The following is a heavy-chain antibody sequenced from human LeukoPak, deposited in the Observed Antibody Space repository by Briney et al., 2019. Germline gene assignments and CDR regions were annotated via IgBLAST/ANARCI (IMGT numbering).Heavy chain of an antibody. CDR1: GFTFSNAW. CDR3: ARDRDGLDY. D-gene: IGHD5-24*01. CDR2: IKQDGSEK. V-gene: IGHV3-7*01. Sequence: GGSLRLSCAASGFTFSNAWMSWVRQAPGKGLEWVANIKQDGSEKYYVDSVKGRFTISRDNAKNSLYLQMNSLRAEDTAVYYCARDRDGLDYWGQGTLVTVSS. J-gene: IGHJ4*02.